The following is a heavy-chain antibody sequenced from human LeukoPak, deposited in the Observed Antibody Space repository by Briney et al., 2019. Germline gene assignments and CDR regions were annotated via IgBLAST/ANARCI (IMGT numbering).Heavy chain of an antibody. D-gene: IGHD3-9*01. CDR3: THETQFAWLFFFFDF. V-gene: IGHV3-15*01. CDR2: IKSKGAGGTT. Sequence: GGSLRLSCAVSGLKFSDAWMSWVRQAPGKGLEWVGRIKSKGAGGTTEYAAPVKCRFIISRDYSKNMVYLEMNSLKTEHTAVYYCTHETQFAWLFFFFDFWGQGTLVTVSS. J-gene: IGHJ4*02. CDR1: GLKFSDAW.